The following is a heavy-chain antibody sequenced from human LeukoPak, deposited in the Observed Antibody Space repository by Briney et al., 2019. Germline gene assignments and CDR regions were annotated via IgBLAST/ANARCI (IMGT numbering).Heavy chain of an antibody. CDR1: GFTFSDYY. CDR2: ISSSGSTI. J-gene: IGHJ6*02. D-gene: IGHD6-13*01. Sequence: GRSLRLSCAASGFTFSDYYMSWIRQAPGKGLEWVSYISSSGSTIYYADSVKGRFTISMDNAKNSLYLQMNSLRAEDTAVYYCARYSSSWYDDYYYGMDVWGQGTTVTVSS. V-gene: IGHV3-11*01. CDR3: ARYSSSWYDDYYYGMDV.